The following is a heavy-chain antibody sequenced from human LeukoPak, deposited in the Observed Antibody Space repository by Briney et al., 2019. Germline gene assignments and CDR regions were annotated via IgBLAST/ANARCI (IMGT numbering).Heavy chain of an antibody. Sequence: ASVKVSCKASGYTFTSYDINWVRQATGQGLEWMGWMNPNSGNTGYAQKFQGRVTMTRNTSTSTAYMELNSLRSEDTAVYYCARAVAGGSYYGMDVWGQGTTVTVSS. CDR1: GYTFTSYD. D-gene: IGHD6-19*01. J-gene: IGHJ6*02. CDR2: MNPNSGNT. CDR3: ARAVAGGSYYGMDV. V-gene: IGHV1-8*01.